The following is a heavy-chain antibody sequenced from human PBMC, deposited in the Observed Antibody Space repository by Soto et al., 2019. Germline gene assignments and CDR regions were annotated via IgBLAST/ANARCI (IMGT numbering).Heavy chain of an antibody. Sequence: EVQLAESGGGLVHPGGSLRLSCAASGFTFSTYWMSWVRQAPGKGLEWLANIKGDGSEKHYVDSVEGRFTISRDNAKNSLYLQMNSLRVEDTAVYYCAKGPNWNDGVYWGQGTLVTVSS. CDR3: AKGPNWNDGVY. J-gene: IGHJ4*02. CDR1: GFTFSTYW. D-gene: IGHD1-1*01. CDR2: IKGDGSEK. V-gene: IGHV3-7*03.